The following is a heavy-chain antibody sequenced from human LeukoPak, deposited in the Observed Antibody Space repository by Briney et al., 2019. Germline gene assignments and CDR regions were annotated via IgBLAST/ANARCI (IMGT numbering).Heavy chain of an antibody. CDR3: ARGYSSWNP. CDR2: INHSGST. Sequence: SETLSLTCAVYGGSFSGYYWSWIRQPPGKGLEWIGEINHSGSTNYNPSLKSRVTISVDTSKNQFSLKLSSVTAADTAVYYCARGYSSWNPWGQGTLVTVSS. J-gene: IGHJ1*01. V-gene: IGHV4-34*01. CDR1: GGSFSGYY. D-gene: IGHD6-13*01.